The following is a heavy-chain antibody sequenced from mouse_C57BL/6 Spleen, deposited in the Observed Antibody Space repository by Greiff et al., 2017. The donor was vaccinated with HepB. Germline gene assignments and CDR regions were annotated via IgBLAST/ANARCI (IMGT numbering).Heavy chain of an antibody. V-gene: IGHV1-19*01. J-gene: IGHJ2*01. D-gene: IGHD1-1*01. CDR3: ARSSTTVVAPYYFDY. CDR1: GYTFTDYY. CDR2: INPYNGGT. Sequence: EVQLQQSGPVLVKPGASVKMSCKASGYTFTDYYMNWVKQSHGKSLEWIGVINPYNGGTSYNQKFKGKATLTVDKSSSTAYMELNSLTSEDSAVYYCARSSTTVVAPYYFDYWGQGTTLTVSS.